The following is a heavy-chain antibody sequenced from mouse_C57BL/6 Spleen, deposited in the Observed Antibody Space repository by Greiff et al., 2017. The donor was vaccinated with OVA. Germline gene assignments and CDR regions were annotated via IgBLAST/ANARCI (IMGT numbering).Heavy chain of an antibody. V-gene: IGHV1-53*01. CDR1: GYTFTSYW. Sequence: QVQLQQPGTELVKPGASVKLSCKASGYTFTSYWMHWVKQRPGQGLEWIRNINPSNGGTNYNEKFKSKATLTVDKSSSTAYMQLSSLTSEDSAVYYCACYCYGSSLYYFDYWGQGTTLTVSS. D-gene: IGHD1-1*01. CDR2: INPSNGGT. J-gene: IGHJ2*01. CDR3: ACYCYGSSLYYFDY.